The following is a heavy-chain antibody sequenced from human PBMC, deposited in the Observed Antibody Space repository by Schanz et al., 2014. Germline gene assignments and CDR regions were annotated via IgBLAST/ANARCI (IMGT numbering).Heavy chain of an antibody. CDR1: GFTFSDYG. CDR3: ARDDKRYFDWLSTFDL. CDR2: IRYDGNNK. J-gene: IGHJ3*01. V-gene: IGHV3-30*02. Sequence: VQVVESGGGLVQPGGSLRLSCGASGFTFSDYGTHWVRQAPGKGLEWVAFIRYDGNNKYYADSVKGRFTISRDNSKNTLYLQLNSLRAEDTAVYYCARDDKRYFDWLSTFDLGGQGTMVAVSS. D-gene: IGHD3-9*01.